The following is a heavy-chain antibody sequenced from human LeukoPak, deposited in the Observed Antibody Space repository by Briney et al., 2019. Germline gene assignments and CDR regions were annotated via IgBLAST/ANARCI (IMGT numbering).Heavy chain of an antibody. CDR1: GFTFSTYA. D-gene: IGHD2-15*01. V-gene: IGHV3-23*01. Sequence: PGGSLRLSCAASGFTFSTYAMSWVRQTPGKGLVWVAAISGSNPGTYHANSVKGRFTTSRDNSKNTLHLQMSGLRAEDTARYYCAKAPVGHCSGAFCYHFDSWGQGTLVTVSS. CDR2: ISGSNPGT. CDR3: AKAPVGHCSGAFCYHFDS. J-gene: IGHJ4*02.